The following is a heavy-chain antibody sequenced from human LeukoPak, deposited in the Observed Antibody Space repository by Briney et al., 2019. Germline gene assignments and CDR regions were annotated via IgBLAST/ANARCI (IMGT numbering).Heavy chain of an antibody. V-gene: IGHV4-61*01. J-gene: IGHJ6*02. CDR1: GGSVSSGSYY. Sequence: PSETLSLTCTVSGGSVSSGSYYWSWIRQPPGKGLEWIGYIYYSGSTNYNPPLKSRVTISVDTSKNQFSLKLSSVTAADTAVYYCARVRYYDSSGYYYYYGMDVWGQGTTVTVSS. CDR2: IYYSGST. D-gene: IGHD3-22*01. CDR3: ARVRYYDSSGYYYYYGMDV.